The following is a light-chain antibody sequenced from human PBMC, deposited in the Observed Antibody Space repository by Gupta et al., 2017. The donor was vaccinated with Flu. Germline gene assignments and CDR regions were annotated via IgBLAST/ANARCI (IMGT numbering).Light chain of an antibody. J-gene: IGLJ1*01. CDR1: KLGDKN. CDR2: QDN. CDR3: QAWDSTFRV. Sequence: SPGQTASVTCSEDKLGDKNVSWYQQKPGQSPVLVIHQDNKRPSGIPERFSGSNSGNSATLTISGTQDIDEADYYCQAWDSTFRVFGPGTKVTVL. V-gene: IGLV3-1*01.